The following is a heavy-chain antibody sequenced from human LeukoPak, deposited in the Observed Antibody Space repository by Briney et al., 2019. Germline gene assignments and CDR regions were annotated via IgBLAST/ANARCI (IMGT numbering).Heavy chain of an antibody. V-gene: IGHV1-69*01. CDR1: GGTFSSYA. Sequence: GSSVKVSCKASGGTFSSYAINWVRQAPGQGLEWMGGIIPIFNTPNYAQKFQGRVTITADESTSTAYMELSSLRSEDTAVYYCARATARYYYDSSGYYYFDYWGQGTLVTVSS. CDR3: ARATARYYYDSSGYYYFDY. D-gene: IGHD3-22*01. J-gene: IGHJ4*02. CDR2: IIPIFNTP.